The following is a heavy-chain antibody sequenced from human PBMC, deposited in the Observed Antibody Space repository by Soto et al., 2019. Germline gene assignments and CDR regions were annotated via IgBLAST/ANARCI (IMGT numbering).Heavy chain of an antibody. Sequence: EVQLVESGGGLVKPGGSLRLSCAASGFNFSSYSMNWVRQAPGKGLEWVSSISSSSSYIYYADSVKGRFTISRDNAKNSLYLQMNSLRAEDTAVYYCARDLNYGGNSVYYYGMDVRGQGTTVTVSS. V-gene: IGHV3-21*01. CDR3: ARDLNYGGNSVYYYGMDV. D-gene: IGHD4-17*01. CDR2: ISSSSSYI. CDR1: GFNFSSYS. J-gene: IGHJ6*02.